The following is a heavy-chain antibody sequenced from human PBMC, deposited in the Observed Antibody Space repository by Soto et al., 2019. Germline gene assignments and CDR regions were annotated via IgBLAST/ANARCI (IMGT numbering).Heavy chain of an antibody. J-gene: IGHJ6*02. CDR2: IRSKANGYAT. V-gene: IGHV3-73*01. CDR3: TRHHSRSGDDYYYYGMDV. Sequence: GGSLRLSCAASGFTFSGFTMHWVRQASGKGLEWVGRIRSKANGYATEYAASMKGRFTISRDDSKNTAYLQMNSLKTEDTALYYCTRHHSRSGDDYYYYGMDVWGQGTTVTVSS. CDR1: GFTFSGFT. D-gene: IGHD6-13*01.